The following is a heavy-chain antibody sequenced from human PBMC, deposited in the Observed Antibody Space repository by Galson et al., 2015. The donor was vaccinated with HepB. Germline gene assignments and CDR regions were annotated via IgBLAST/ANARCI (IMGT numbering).Heavy chain of an antibody. V-gene: IGHV5-51*01. CDR1: GYSFPNYW. Sequence: QSGAAPKKPVESLKISCKGSGYSFPNYWIGWVRQMPGKGLEWMGIIYPSDSDSTYSPSFQGQVTISADKSISTAYLQWSSLKASDTAMYYCARGDSSGYYWHYFDFWGQGTLVTVSS. D-gene: IGHD3-22*01. CDR3: ARGDSSGYYWHYFDF. J-gene: IGHJ4*02. CDR2: IYPSDSDS.